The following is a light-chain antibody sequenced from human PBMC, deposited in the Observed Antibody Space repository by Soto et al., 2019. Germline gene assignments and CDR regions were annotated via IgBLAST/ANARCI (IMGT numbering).Light chain of an antibody. CDR3: QQYKNWPPIT. V-gene: IGKV3D-15*01. Sequence: EIVMTQSPATLSVSAGERATLSCMARQSVRSNLAWYQQKPGQAPRLLIYDASTRATGIPARFSGSGSGTEFILTISSLQSEDFGVYYCQQYKNWPPITFGQGTRLEIK. CDR2: DAS. CDR1: QSVRSN. J-gene: IGKJ5*01.